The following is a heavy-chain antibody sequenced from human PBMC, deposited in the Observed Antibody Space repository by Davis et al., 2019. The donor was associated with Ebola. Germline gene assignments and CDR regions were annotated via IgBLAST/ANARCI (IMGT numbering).Heavy chain of an antibody. D-gene: IGHD3-10*01. CDR1: GGSITSYH. CDR3: ARDLRFRGNYYYYYGMDV. Sequence: SETLSLTCTVSGGSITSYHWSWIRQPPGKGLEWIGYIYYSGSTNYNPSLKSRGIISLDTSKNQFSLKLSSVTAADTAVYYCARDLRFRGNYYYYYGMDVWGQGTTVTVSS. V-gene: IGHV4-59*01. CDR2: IYYSGST. J-gene: IGHJ6*02.